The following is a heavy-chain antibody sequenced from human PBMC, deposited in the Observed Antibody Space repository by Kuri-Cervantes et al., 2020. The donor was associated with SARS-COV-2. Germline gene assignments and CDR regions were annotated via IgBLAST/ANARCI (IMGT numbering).Heavy chain of an antibody. J-gene: IGHJ4*02. CDR2: ISYDGSNK. CDR1: GSTFSSYA. CDR3: ARATHYDSSGYYYSFDY. D-gene: IGHD3-22*01. V-gene: IGHV3-30-3*01. Sequence: GESLKISCAASGSTFSSYAMHWVRQAPGKGLEWVAVISYDGSNKYYADSVKGRFTISRDNSKNTLYLQMNSLRAEDTAVYYCARATHYDSSGYYYSFDYWGQGTLVTVSS.